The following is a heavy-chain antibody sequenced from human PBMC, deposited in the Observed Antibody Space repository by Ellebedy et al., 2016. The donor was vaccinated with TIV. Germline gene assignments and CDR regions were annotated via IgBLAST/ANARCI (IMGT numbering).Heavy chain of an antibody. Sequence: PGGSLRLSCAASGFTFNSYAMSWVRQAPGKGLEWVSVIYSGGSTYYADSVKGRFTISRDNAKNSLYLQMSSLRAEDTAVYYCARPGKPYAIDYWGQGILVTVSS. J-gene: IGHJ4*02. CDR3: ARPGKPYAIDY. D-gene: IGHD2-8*01. CDR2: IYSGGST. V-gene: IGHV3-23*03. CDR1: GFTFNSYA.